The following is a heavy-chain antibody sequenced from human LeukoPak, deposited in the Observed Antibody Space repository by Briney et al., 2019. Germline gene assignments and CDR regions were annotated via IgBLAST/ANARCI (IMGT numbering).Heavy chain of an antibody. V-gene: IGHV4-34*01. CDR2: INHSGST. Sequence: SETLSLTCAVYGGSFSGYYWSWIRQPPGKGLEWIGEINHSGSTNYNPSLKSRVTISVDTSKNQFSLKLSSVTAADTAVYYCARGFDSDSSGYYKYFDYWGQGTLVTVSS. CDR3: ARGFDSDSSGYYKYFDY. J-gene: IGHJ4*02. CDR1: GGSFSGYY. D-gene: IGHD3-22*01.